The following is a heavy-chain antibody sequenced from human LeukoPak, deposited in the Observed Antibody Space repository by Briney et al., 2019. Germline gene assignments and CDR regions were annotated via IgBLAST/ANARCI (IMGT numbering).Heavy chain of an antibody. D-gene: IGHD3-22*01. CDR2: INHSGST. CDR1: GGSFSGYY. CDR3: ARWRYDSSGYSYYYYYMGV. V-gene: IGHV4-34*01. Sequence: SETLSLTCAVYGGSFSGYYWSWIRQPPGKGLEWIGEINHSGSTNYNPSLKSRVTISVDTSKNQFSLKLSSVTAADTAVYYCARWRYDSSGYSYYYYYMGVWGKGTTVTVSS. J-gene: IGHJ6*03.